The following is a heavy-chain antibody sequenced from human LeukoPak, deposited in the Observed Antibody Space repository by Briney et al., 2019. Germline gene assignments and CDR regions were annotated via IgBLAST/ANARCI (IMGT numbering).Heavy chain of an antibody. D-gene: IGHD1-26*01. CDR1: GFTFSSYE. CDR3: ARVSGGTLSGSYRETDY. Sequence: PGGPLRLSCAASGFTFSSYEMNWVRQAPGKGLEWVSYISSSGSTIYYADSVKGRFTISRDKSKNTLYLQMNSLRAEDTAVYYCARVSGGTLSGSYRETDYWGQGTQVTVSS. CDR2: ISSSGSTI. J-gene: IGHJ4*02. V-gene: IGHV3-48*03.